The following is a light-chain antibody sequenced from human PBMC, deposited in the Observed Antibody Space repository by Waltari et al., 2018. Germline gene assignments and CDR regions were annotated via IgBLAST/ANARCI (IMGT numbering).Light chain of an antibody. CDR3: AVWDVSLNGFYV. CDR1: SSNIGSDP. J-gene: IGLJ1*01. Sequence: QSVLAQPPSASGTPGQRVTISCSGSSSNIGSDPVNWYQQFPGTAPKLLIHSNDQRPSGVPDRFSGSKSGTSASLASSGLQSEDEADYYCAVWDVSLNGFYVFGTGTKVTVL. CDR2: SND. V-gene: IGLV1-44*01.